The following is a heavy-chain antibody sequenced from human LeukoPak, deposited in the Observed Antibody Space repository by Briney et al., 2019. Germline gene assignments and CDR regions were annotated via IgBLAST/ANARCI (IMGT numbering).Heavy chain of an antibody. D-gene: IGHD3-10*01. V-gene: IGHV1-2*02. CDR3: ARVRYYGSGRIGGNWFDP. CDR1: GYTFTGYY. CDR2: INPNSGGT. J-gene: IGHJ5*02. Sequence: ASVKVSCKASGYTFTGYYMHWVRQAPGQGLEWMGWINPNSGGTNYAQKFQGRVTMTRDTSISTAYMELRSLRSDDTAVYYCARVRYYGSGRIGGNWFDPWGQGTLVTVSS.